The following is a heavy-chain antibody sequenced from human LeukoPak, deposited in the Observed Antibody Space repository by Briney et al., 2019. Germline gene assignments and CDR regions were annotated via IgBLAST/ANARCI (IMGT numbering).Heavy chain of an antibody. CDR3: ARDRSGGYSYGYTYYFDY. CDR1: GFTFSSYS. D-gene: IGHD5-18*01. Sequence: GGSLRLSCAASGFTFSSYSMNWVRQAPGKGLEWVSSISSSSSYIYYADSVKGRFTISRDNAKNSLYLQMNSLRAEDTAVYYCARDRSGGYSYGYTYYFDYWGRGTMVTVSS. CDR2: ISSSSSYI. V-gene: IGHV3-21*01. J-gene: IGHJ4*03.